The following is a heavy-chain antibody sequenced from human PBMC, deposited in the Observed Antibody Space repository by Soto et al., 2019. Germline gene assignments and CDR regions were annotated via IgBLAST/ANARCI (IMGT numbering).Heavy chain of an antibody. CDR3: ARQRWLQFLDY. V-gene: IGHV4-34*01. Sequence: TLSLTCAVYGGSFSGYYWSWIRQPPGKGLEWIGEINHSGSTNYNPSLKSRVTISVDTSKNQFSLKLSPVTAADTAVYYCARQRWLQFLDYWGQGTLVTVS. J-gene: IGHJ4*02. CDR2: INHSGST. CDR1: GGSFSGYY. D-gene: IGHD5-12*01.